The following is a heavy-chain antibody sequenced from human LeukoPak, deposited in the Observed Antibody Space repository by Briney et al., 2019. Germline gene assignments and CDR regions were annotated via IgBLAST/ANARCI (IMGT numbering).Heavy chain of an antibody. CDR3: ARPGGYSYGSGHFDY. Sequence: GGSLRLSCAASGFTFSSYSMNWVRQAPGKGLEWVSSISSSSSYIYYADSVKGRFTISRDNAKNSLYLQMNGLRAEDTAVYYCARPGGYSYGSGHFDYWGQGTLVTVSS. V-gene: IGHV3-21*01. J-gene: IGHJ4*02. D-gene: IGHD5-18*01. CDR2: ISSSSSYI. CDR1: GFTFSSYS.